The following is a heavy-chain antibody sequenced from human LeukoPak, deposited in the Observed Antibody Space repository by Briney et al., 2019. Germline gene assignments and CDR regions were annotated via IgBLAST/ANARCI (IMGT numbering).Heavy chain of an antibody. CDR2: INPDSATT. J-gene: IGHJ4*02. Sequence: ASLRVSCKASGYTFTDYYMHWVRQAPGQGLEWMGWINPDSATTNYAQKFQGRVTMTRNTSISTAYMELSSLRSDDTAVYYCARVSRDSRGYYYGYWGEGTFVTVSS. D-gene: IGHD3-22*01. CDR3: ARVSRDSRGYYYGY. CDR1: GYTFTDYY. V-gene: IGHV1-2*02.